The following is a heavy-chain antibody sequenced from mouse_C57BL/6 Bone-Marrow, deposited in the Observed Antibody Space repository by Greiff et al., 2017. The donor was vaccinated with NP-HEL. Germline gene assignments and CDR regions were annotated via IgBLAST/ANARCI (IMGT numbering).Heavy chain of an antibody. D-gene: IGHD2-1*01. J-gene: IGHJ2*01. V-gene: IGHV1-59*01. CDR3: ARPYGNYYFDY. Sequence: QVQLKQPGAELVRPGTSVKLSCKASGYTFTSYWMHWVKQRPGQGLEWIGVIDPSDSYTNYNQKFKGKATLTVDTSSSTAYMQLSSLTSEDSAVYYCARPYGNYYFDYWGQGTTLTVSS. CDR1: GYTFTSYW. CDR2: IDPSDSYT.